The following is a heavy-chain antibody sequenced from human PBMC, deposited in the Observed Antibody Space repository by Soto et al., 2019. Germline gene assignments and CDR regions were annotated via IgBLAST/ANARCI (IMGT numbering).Heavy chain of an antibody. J-gene: IGHJ4*02. CDR3: AREGTYTISWSRFDY. D-gene: IGHD6-13*01. CDR2: MSYDGSYK. CDR1: GFTFSAYA. V-gene: IGHV3-30-3*01. Sequence: GGSLRLSCAASGFTFSAYAMHWVRQAPGKGLEWVAVMSYDGSYKYYADSVKGRFTISRDNSKNTLCLQMNSLRAEDTAVYFRAREGTYTISWSRFDYWGQGTLVTVSS.